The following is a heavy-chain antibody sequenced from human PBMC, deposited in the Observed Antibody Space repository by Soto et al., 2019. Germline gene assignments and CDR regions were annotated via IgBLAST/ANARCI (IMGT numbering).Heavy chain of an antibody. D-gene: IGHD3-3*01. V-gene: IGHV1-69*13. CDR3: ARIHDFWSGYLTDFDY. Sequence: ASVKVSCKASGGTFSSYAISWVRQAPGQGLEWMGGIIPIFGTANYAQKFQGRVTITADESTSTAYMELSSLRSEDTAVYYCARIHDFWSGYLTDFDYWGQGTLVTVSS. CDR2: IIPIFGTA. J-gene: IGHJ4*02. CDR1: GGTFSSYA.